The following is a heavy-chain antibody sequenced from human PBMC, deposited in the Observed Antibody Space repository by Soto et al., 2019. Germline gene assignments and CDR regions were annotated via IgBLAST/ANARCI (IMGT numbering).Heavy chain of an antibody. Sequence: GGSLRLSCAASGFTFSSYAMSWVRQAPGKGLEWVSAISGSGGSTYYADSVKGRFTISRDNSKNTLYLQMNSLRAEDTAVYNCAILLNRYCSGGSCHYFQHWGQGTLVTVSS. D-gene: IGHD2-15*01. CDR1: GFTFSSYA. CDR2: ISGSGGST. V-gene: IGHV3-23*01. J-gene: IGHJ1*01. CDR3: AILLNRYCSGGSCHYFQH.